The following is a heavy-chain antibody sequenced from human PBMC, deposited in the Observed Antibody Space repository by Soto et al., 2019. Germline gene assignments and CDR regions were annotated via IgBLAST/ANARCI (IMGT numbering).Heavy chain of an antibody. V-gene: IGHV1-69*01. CDR2: IIPMFAAT. J-gene: IGHJ4*02. CDR1: GGSFSDFA. D-gene: IGHD2-15*01. CDR3: ARGAIVAVPAALSSYHDYTNYRFDS. Sequence: QVQLAQSGAEMTKPGSSVKVSCRASGGSFSDFAFSWVRQAPGQGLEWMGGIIPMFAATKYAQRLQDRVTITADESTNTVYLALNSLTSEDTPIYYCARGAIVAVPAALSSYHDYTNYRFDSWGQGTLVTVSS.